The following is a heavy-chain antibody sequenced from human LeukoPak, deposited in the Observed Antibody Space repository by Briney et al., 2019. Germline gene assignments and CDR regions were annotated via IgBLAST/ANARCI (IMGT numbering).Heavy chain of an antibody. CDR3: ARVGEQLVDLLFPY. CDR2: ISAYNGNT. V-gene: IGHV1-18*01. D-gene: IGHD6-13*01. J-gene: IGHJ4*02. Sequence: ASVKVSCKASGYTFTSYGISWVRQAPGQGLEWMGWISAYNGNTNYAQKLQGRVTMTTDTSTSTAYMELRSLRSDDTAVYYCARVGEQLVDLLFPYWGQGTLVTVSS. CDR1: GYTFTSYG.